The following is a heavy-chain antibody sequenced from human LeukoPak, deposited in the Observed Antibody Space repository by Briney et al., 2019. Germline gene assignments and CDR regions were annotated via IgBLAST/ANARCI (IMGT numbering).Heavy chain of an antibody. V-gene: IGHV1-18*01. J-gene: IGHJ6*02. CDR1: GYTFTSYA. Sequence: ASVKVSCKASGYTFTSYAISWVRQAPGQGLEYMGWISPYNGATNYAQKFQGRVTLTTDSSTTTVYMELRSLTSDDTAVYYCARLYSSGWPLEPMDVWGQGTTVTVSS. CDR3: ARLYSSGWPLEPMDV. D-gene: IGHD6-19*01. CDR2: ISPYNGAT.